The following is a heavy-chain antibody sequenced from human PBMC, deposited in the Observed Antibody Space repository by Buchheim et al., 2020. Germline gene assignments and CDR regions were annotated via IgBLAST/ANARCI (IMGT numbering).Heavy chain of an antibody. D-gene: IGHD3-16*01. CDR1: GFSLSTYGMG. CDR2: IYWDDDQ. J-gene: IGHJ5*02. CDR3: AHKPSGGWGKWFDP. Sequence: ITLKESGPTLVKPTQTLTLTCTFSGFSLSTYGMGVGWIRQPPGKALEWLALIYWDDDQRYSPSLKSRLTITKDTSKNQVVLTMTNMDPVDTATYYSAHKPSGGWGKWFDPWGQGTL. V-gene: IGHV2-5*02.